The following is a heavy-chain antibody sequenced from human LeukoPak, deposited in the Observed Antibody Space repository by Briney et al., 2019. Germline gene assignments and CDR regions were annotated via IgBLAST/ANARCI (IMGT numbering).Heavy chain of an antibody. CDR3: ARFWSSRKVFDI. V-gene: IGHV4-59*01. CDR1: GGSIRNYH. CDR2: IYYSGST. Sequence: SETLSLTCSVSGGSIRNYHWSWIRQPPGKGLELIGYIYYSGSTNYNPSLKSRVTISVDTSKNQFSLKLTSVTAADTAVYYCARFWSSRKVFDIGGKGTMVTVFS. D-gene: IGHD3-3*01. J-gene: IGHJ3*02.